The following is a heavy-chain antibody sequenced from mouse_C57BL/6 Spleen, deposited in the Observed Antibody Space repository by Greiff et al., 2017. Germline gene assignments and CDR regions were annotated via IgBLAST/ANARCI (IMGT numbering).Heavy chain of an antibody. Sequence: VQLQQSGPVLARPGASVKMSCKTSGYTFTSYWMHWVKQRPGQGLEWIGAIYPGNSDTSYNQKFKGKAKLTAVTSASTAYMELSSLTNEDSAVYYCTRGSYYGTNYYAMYYWGQGTSVTVSS. V-gene: IGHV1-5*01. CDR3: TRGSYYGTNYYAMYY. CDR2: IYPGNSDT. J-gene: IGHJ4*01. CDR1: GYTFTSYW. D-gene: IGHD2-1*01.